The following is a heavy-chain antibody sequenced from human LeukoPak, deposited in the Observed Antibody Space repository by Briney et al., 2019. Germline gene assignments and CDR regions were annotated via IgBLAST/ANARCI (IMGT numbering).Heavy chain of an antibody. D-gene: IGHD2-2*01. CDR3: ARAVTTSWAKTFDF. Sequence: PSETLSLTCTVSGGSISSYYGSWVRQPPGKGREWVGYIYYWGSTNYNSSLKRRVTISVETSKKQFSLRWRYVAAEETAWYYCARAVTTSWAKTFDFWGQGTLVSVSP. V-gene: IGHV4-59*01. CDR2: IYYWGST. J-gene: IGHJ4*02. CDR1: GGSISSYY.